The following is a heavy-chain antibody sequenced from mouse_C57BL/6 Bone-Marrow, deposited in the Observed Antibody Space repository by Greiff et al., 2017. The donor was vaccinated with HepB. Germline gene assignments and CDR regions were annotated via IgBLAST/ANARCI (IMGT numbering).Heavy chain of an antibody. Sequence: VMLVESGPGLVAPSQRLSITCTVSGFSLTSYGVSWVRQPPGKGLEWLGVISGDGSTNYHSALISRLSISQDNSKSQVFLKLNSLQTDDTATYYCAKPSTMVTHWYVDGWGTGTTVTVSS. D-gene: IGHD2-1*01. CDR2: ISGDGST. CDR1: GFSLTSYG. J-gene: IGHJ1*03. V-gene: IGHV2-3*01. CDR3: AKPSTMVTHWYVDG.